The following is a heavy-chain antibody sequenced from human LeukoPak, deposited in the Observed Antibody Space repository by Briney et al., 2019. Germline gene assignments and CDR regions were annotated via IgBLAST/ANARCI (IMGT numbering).Heavy chain of an antibody. V-gene: IGHV4-61*02. CDR2: ISSSGST. CDR3: VRPDDNSFDF. D-gene: IGHD3-9*01. J-gene: IGHJ3*01. CDR1: GDSISGGGYY. Sequence: PSETLSLTCTVSGDSISGGGYYWSWIRQPAGKGLEWIGRISSSGSTNYNRSLKSRVTISVDTSKNQFSLKLSSVTAADTAVYYCVRPDDNSFDFWGQGTMVTVSS.